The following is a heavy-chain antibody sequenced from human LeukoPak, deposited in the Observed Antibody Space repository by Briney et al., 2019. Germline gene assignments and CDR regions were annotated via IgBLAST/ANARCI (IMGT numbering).Heavy chain of an antibody. J-gene: IGHJ4*02. D-gene: IGHD3-22*01. CDR1: GFTFSSYA. Sequence: GGSLRLSCAASGFTFSSYAMSWGRQAPEKGLEWVSSLSGTGGSTYYADSVKGRLTVSRDNSRNMLYLEMNSLRAEDTAVYYCAKFQANYYDSSGYGCFDYWGQGVLVTVSS. CDR2: LSGTGGST. V-gene: IGHV3-23*01. CDR3: AKFQANYYDSSGYGCFDY.